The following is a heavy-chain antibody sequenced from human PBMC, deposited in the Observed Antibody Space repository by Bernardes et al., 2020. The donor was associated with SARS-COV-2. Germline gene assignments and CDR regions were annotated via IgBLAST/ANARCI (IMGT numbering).Heavy chain of an antibody. D-gene: IGHD3-10*01. V-gene: IGHV1-18*01. CDR3: ARDDLGVGRFGAEY. CDR1: AYPFTNFG. J-gene: IGHJ4*02. CDR2: ISPSTGHT. Sequence: ASVKVSCKTSAYPFTNFGITWVRQAPGQGLEWMGWISPSTGHTNYAQKFQDRFTMTTETSTSTAYMELRSLRSDDTAVYYCARDDLGVGRFGAEYWGQGSLVTVSS.